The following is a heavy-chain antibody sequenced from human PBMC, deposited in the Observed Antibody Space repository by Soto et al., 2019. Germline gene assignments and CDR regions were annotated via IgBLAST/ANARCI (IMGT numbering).Heavy chain of an antibody. D-gene: IGHD6-13*01. CDR1: GFTFSSYE. Sequence: GGSLILSCAASGFTFSSYEMNWVRQAPGQGLEWVSYISSSGSTIYYADSVKGRFTISRDNAKNSLYLQMNSLRAEDTAVYYCARGGSSWFPNWFDPWGQGTLVTVSS. CDR2: ISSSGSTI. V-gene: IGHV3-48*03. J-gene: IGHJ5*02. CDR3: ARGGSSWFPNWFDP.